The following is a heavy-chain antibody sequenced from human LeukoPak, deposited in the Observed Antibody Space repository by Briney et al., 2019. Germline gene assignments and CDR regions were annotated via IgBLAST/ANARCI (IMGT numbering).Heavy chain of an antibody. CDR1: GGSISSGGYY. J-gene: IGHJ4*02. V-gene: IGHV4-39*07. D-gene: IGHD3-16*01. CDR2: IYHSGST. Sequence: PSETLSLTCTVSGGSISSGGYYWSWVRQPPGKGLEWIGEIYHSGSTNYNPSLKSRVTISVDKSKNQFSLKLSSVTAADTAVYYCARLWQEDYWGQGTLVTVSS. CDR3: ARLWQEDY.